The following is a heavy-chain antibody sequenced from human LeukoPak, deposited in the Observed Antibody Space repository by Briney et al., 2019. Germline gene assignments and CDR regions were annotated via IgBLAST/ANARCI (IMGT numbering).Heavy chain of an antibody. CDR3: XXXXXXXXXXSCYSGTSGRAFDI. CDR1: GYSFTNYW. J-gene: IGHJ3*02. CDR2: IYPGDSET. V-gene: IGHV5-51*01. D-gene: IGHD2-15*01. Sequence: PGESLKISCKGSGYSFTNYWIDWVRQMPGKGLEWMGIIYPGDSETRYSPSFQGQVTISADKSISTAYLQWSSLKASDTAMYYXXXXXXXXXXXSCYSGTSGRAFDIWGQGTMVTVSS.